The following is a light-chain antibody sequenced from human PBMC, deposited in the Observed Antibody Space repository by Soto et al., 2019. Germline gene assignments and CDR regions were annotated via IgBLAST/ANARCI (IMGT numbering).Light chain of an antibody. V-gene: IGKV1-27*01. J-gene: IGKJ1*01. CDR2: AAS. CDR1: QDIADY. CDR3: QRYNSPPWT. Sequence: DIQMTQSPSPLSASVGDIVTITCRASQDIADYLAWYQQRPGQAPKLLIYAASTLQSGVPSRFSGSGSGTDFTLTIRSLQPEDVATYYCQRYNSPPWTFGQGTTVEIK.